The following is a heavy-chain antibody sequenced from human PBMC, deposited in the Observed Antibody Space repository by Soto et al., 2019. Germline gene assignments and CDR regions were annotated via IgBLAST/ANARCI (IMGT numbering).Heavy chain of an antibody. CDR1: LFTFSSYW. CDR2: INSDGSST. J-gene: IGHJ4*02. V-gene: IGHV3-74*01. Sequence: SLRLSWSSSLFTFSSYWRHLVRQAPGKWLVCVSRINSDGSSTSYADSVKGRFTISRDNAKNTLYLQMNSLRAEDTAVYYCAREVAGPFEYWGQGTLVTVSS. CDR3: AREVAGPFEY. D-gene: IGHD6-19*01.